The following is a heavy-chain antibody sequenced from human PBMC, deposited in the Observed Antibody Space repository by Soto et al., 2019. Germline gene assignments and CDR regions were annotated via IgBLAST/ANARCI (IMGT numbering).Heavy chain of an antibody. CDR3: ARAFSAYETWFGELLF. CDR1: GFTFSSYG. J-gene: IGHJ3*01. V-gene: IGHV3-33*01. CDR2: IWYDGSNK. D-gene: IGHD3-10*01. Sequence: GGSLRLSCAASGFTFSSYGMHWVRQAPGKGLEWVAVIWYDGSNKYYADSVKGRFTISRDNSKNTLYLQMNSLRAEDTAVYYCARAFSAYETWFGELLFWGQGTMVTVSS.